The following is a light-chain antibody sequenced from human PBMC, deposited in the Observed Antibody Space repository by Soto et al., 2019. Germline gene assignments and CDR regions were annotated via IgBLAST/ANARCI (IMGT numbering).Light chain of an antibody. CDR2: GAS. J-gene: IGKJ1*01. V-gene: IGKV3-20*01. Sequence: TRSPGILYLSPGERGTLSCRASQSVSSGYLAWYQQKPGQAPRLLIYGASSRATGIPDRFSGSGSGTDFTLTISRLEPEDFAVYYCQQYGSSPRTFGQGTKEDI. CDR3: QQYGSSPRT. CDR1: QSVSSGY.